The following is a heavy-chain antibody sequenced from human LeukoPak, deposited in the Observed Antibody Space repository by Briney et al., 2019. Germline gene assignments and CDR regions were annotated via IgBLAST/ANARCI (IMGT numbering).Heavy chain of an antibody. CDR2: IRYDESEK. CDR1: GFTFSRYG. Sequence: QAGGSLRLSCAASGFTFSRYGMHWVRQAPGKGLEWVAFIRYDESEKHYADSVKGQFTISRDTSKSTLYLQMSSLRVGDTALYYCARVRIELDDDAVDIWGQGTMVTVSS. D-gene: IGHD5-12*01. J-gene: IGHJ3*02. V-gene: IGHV3-30*02. CDR3: ARVRIELDDDAVDI.